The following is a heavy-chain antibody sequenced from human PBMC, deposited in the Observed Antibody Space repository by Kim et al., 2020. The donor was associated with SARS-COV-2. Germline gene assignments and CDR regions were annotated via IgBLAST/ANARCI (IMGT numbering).Heavy chain of an antibody. D-gene: IGHD2-15*01. Sequence: AETLSLSCVVYGGSFSNYYRTWIRQSPGKGPEWIGEISQSGSTNYTASLKSRVTISVDTSKNQFSLKLTSMTAADTAVYYCARYCSPYYYYLYGLDVWGQGTTVTVSS. CDR3: ARYCSPYYYYLYGLDV. CDR1: GGSFSNYY. J-gene: IGHJ6*02. CDR2: ISQSGST. V-gene: IGHV4-34*01.